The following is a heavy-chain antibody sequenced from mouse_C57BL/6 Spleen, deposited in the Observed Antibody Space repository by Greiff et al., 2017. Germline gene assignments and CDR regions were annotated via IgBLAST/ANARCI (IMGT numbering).Heavy chain of an antibody. CDR2: ISDGGSYT. Sequence: VQLKESGGGLVKPGGSLKLSCAASGFTFSSYAMSWVRQTPEKRLEWVATISDGGSYTYYPDNVKGRFTISRDNAKNNLYLQMSHLKSEDTAMYYCARDYGYDVDYYAMDYWGQGTSVTVSS. CDR3: ARDYGYDVDYYAMDY. CDR1: GFTFSSYA. D-gene: IGHD2-2*01. J-gene: IGHJ4*01. V-gene: IGHV5-4*01.